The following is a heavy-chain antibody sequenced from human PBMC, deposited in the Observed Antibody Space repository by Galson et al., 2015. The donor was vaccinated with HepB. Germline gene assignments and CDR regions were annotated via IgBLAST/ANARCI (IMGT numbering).Heavy chain of an antibody. J-gene: IGHJ4*02. V-gene: IGHV4-39*01. CDR2: LSYNMNT. CDR1: GGSITSTNYY. Sequence: SETLSLTCTVSGGSITSTNYYWGWIRQPPGKGLEWIATLSYNMNTYYSLSLKTRVTIFVDTSKNQFSLTLNSVTAADTAMYYCAGQAGTDYPEYWGQGTLVTVSS. CDR3: AGQAGTDYPEY.